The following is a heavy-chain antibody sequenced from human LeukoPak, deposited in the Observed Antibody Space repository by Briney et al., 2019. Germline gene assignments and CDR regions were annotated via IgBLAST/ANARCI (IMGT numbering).Heavy chain of an antibody. D-gene: IGHD3-10*01. J-gene: IGHJ5*02. Sequence: PSETLSLTCTVSGGSISSYYWSWIRQPPGKGLEWIGYIYYSGSTNYNPSLKSRVTISVDTSKNQFSLKLSSVTAADTAVYYCASRYYYGSGSPWFDPWGQGTLVTVSS. CDR1: GGSISSYY. V-gene: IGHV4-59*12. CDR3: ASRYYYGSGSPWFDP. CDR2: IYYSGST.